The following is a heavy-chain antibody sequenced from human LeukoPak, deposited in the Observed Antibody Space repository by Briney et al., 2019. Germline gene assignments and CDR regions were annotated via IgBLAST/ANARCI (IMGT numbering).Heavy chain of an antibody. Sequence: GESLKISCKGSGYSFHTYWIGWVRQMPGKGLEWMGIIYPGDSDTKYSPSFHGQVTISADKSISTAYLQWNSLKASDTAIYYCARWGGGYSGYDGDYWGQRTLVTVSS. CDR2: IYPGDSDT. V-gene: IGHV5-51*01. J-gene: IGHJ4*02. D-gene: IGHD5-12*01. CDR3: ARWGGGYSGYDGDY. CDR1: GYSFHTYW.